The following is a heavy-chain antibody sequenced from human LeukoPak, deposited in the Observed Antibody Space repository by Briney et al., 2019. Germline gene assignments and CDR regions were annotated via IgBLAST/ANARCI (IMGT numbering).Heavy chain of an antibody. D-gene: IGHD5-18*01. Sequence: ASVKVSCKASEYTFTNYYIHWVRQAPGQGLEWMGIINPRGGSTSYAQKFQGRVTMTRDTSISTAYMELSRLRSDDTAVYYCARSRDTAMVTGQYFDYWGQGTLVTVSS. CDR1: EYTFTNYY. J-gene: IGHJ4*02. CDR2: INPRGGST. V-gene: IGHV1-46*01. CDR3: ARSRDTAMVTGQYFDY.